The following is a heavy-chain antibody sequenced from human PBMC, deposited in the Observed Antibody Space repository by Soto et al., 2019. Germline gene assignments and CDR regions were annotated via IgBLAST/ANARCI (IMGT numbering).Heavy chain of an antibody. D-gene: IGHD3-10*01. V-gene: IGHV1-69*13. J-gene: IGHJ4*02. CDR2: IMPIFRTP. CDR3: AREDGAFDS. CDR1: GGTFSNSA. Sequence: SVKVSCKASGGTFSNSAISWVRQAPGQGLEWMGGIMPIFRTPDYAQKFQGRVTITADESTSTAYMELSGLRSDDTAVYYCAREDGAFDSWGQGTLVTVSS.